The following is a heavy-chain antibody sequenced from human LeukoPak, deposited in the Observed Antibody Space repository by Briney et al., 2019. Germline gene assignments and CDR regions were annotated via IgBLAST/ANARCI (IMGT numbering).Heavy chain of an antibody. CDR1: GGTFSSYA. CDR3: ARRNWNYVFDY. V-gene: IGHV1-69*01. D-gene: IGHD1-7*01. Sequence: GSSVKVSCKASGGTFSSYAISGVRQAPGQGLEWMGGIIPIFGTANYAQKFQGRVTITADESTSTAYMELSSLRSEDTAVYYCARRNWNYVFDYWGQGTLVTVSS. CDR2: IIPIFGTA. J-gene: IGHJ4*02.